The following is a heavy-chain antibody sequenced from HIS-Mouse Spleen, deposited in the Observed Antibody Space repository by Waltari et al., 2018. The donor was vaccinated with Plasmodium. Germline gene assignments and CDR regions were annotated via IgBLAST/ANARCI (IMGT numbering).Heavy chain of an antibody. J-gene: IGHJ4*02. D-gene: IGHD1-26*01. Sequence: QLQLQESGPGLVKPSETLSLTCTVSGGSLSRRRYYWGWIRQPPGKGLEWVGGIYYSGSTYYNPSLKSRVTISVDTSKNQFSLKLSSVTAADTAVYYCARRGGSYYYFDYWGQGTLVTVSS. CDR3: ARRGGSYYYFDY. CDR1: GGSLSRRRYY. V-gene: IGHV4-39*01. CDR2: IYYSGST.